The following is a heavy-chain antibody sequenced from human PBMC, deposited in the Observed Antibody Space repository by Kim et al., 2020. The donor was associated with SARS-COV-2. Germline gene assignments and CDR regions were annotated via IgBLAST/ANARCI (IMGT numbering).Heavy chain of an antibody. CDR1: GFTFSNYA. CDR3: VREASYIRIRPNNWFDP. Sequence: GGSLRLSCTASGFTFSNYAMNWVRQVPGKGLEWVATLSYDGSNQNYADSVKGRFTISRDNSKNTLHLQMNSLTSEDTAVYYCVREASYIRIRPNNWFDPWGQGALVTVSS. D-gene: IGHD2-8*01. CDR2: LSYDGSNQ. J-gene: IGHJ5*02. V-gene: IGHV3-30-3*01.